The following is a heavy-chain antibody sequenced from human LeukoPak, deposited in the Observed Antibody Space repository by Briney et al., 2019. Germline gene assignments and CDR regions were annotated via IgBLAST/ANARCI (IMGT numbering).Heavy chain of an antibody. CDR1: GDSITTNY. CDR3: ASVSTRGSQGYHYFFDY. D-gene: IGHD3-22*01. V-gene: IGHV4-59*01. CDR2: IYCSEST. J-gene: IGHJ4*02. Sequence: SETLSLSCTVSGDSITTNYRSWIRQPPGKGLEWIGYIYCSESTNYNPSLNSRHTKSVDTSKNQFSLNLSSVTAADTAVYYCASVSTRGSQGYHYFFDYWGQGTLVTVSS.